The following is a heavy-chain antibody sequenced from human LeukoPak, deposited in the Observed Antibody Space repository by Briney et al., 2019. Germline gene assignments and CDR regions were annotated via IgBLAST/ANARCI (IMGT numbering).Heavy chain of an antibody. CDR2: ISAYNGNT. V-gene: IGHV1-18*01. Sequence: ASVKVSCKASGYTSTSYGISWVRQAPGQGLEWMGWISAYNGNTNYAQKLQSRVTMTTDTSTSTAYMELRSLRSDNTAVYYCARVPGLRYFDWLLSQPPNYYFDYWGQGTLVTVSS. CDR3: ARVPGLRYFDWLLSQPPNYYFDY. CDR1: GYTSTSYG. D-gene: IGHD3-9*01. J-gene: IGHJ4*02.